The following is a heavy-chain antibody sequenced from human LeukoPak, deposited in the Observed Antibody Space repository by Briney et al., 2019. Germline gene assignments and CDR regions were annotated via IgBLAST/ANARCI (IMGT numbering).Heavy chain of an antibody. CDR3: ARSEYRSRYYDFWSGYYPY. V-gene: IGHV1-69*13. Sequence: GASVKVSCKASGGTFSSYAISWVRQAPGQGLEWMGGIIPIFGTANYAQKFQGRVTITADESTSTAYMELRSLRSDDTAVYYCARSEYRSRYYDFWSGYYPYWGQGTLVTVSS. CDR2: IIPIFGTA. J-gene: IGHJ4*02. CDR1: GGTFSSYA. D-gene: IGHD3-3*01.